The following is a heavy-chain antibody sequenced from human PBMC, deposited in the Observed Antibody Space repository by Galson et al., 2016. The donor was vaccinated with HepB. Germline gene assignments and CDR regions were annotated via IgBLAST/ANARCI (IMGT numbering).Heavy chain of an antibody. Sequence: SLRLSCAASGFTFDDYAMHWVRQAPGKGLEWVSGISWNGGSIGYADSVKGRFTISRDNAKNSLFLQMKSLRHEDTAFYYCARGGGLSWSGGSSYSHPWGNIGPWGQGSLVTVSS. CDR2: ISWNGGSI. V-gene: IGHV3-9*01. CDR1: GFTFDDYA. CDR3: ARGGGLSWSGGSSYSHPWGNIGP. D-gene: IGHD2-15*01. J-gene: IGHJ5*02.